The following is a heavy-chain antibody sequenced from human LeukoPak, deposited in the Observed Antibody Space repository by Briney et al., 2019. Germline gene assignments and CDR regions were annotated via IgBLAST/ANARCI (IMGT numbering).Heavy chain of an antibody. J-gene: IGHJ3*02. D-gene: IGHD3-10*01. CDR3: ATAVLLRNYYGLGTYYNGAFDI. V-gene: IGHV3-23*01. Sequence: GGSLRLSCAASGFTFSSHAMSWVRQAPGKGLKWVSTVSGSGASTYYADSVKGRFSISRDNSDNTLYLHMNSLRAEDTAVYHCATAVLLRNYYGLGTYYNGAFDIWGQGTMVTVSS. CDR2: VSGSGAST. CDR1: GFTFSSHA.